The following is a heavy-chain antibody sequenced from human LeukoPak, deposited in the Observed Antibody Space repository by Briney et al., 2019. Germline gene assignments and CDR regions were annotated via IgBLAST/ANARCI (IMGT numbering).Heavy chain of an antibody. V-gene: IGHV4-4*09. CDR2: IHSSGGS. D-gene: IGHD1-26*01. Sequence: SETLSLTCTVSGASISHYYWRWIRQTPEKGLEWMGHIHSSGGSSPYPSLKSRLTMSIDTSRNQYSLKLTSVTAADTAVYFCARLGSYHDFWGQGALVTVSS. CDR1: GASISHYY. J-gene: IGHJ4*02. CDR3: ARLGSYHDF.